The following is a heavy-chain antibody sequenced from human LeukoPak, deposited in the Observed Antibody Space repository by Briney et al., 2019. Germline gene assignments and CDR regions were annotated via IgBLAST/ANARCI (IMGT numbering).Heavy chain of an antibody. D-gene: IGHD2-21*01. CDR2: IYPGDSDT. Sequence: GESLKISCKGSGYSFTSYWIGWVRQMPGKSLEWMGIIYPGDSDTRYSPSFQGQVTISADKSISTAYLQWSSLKASDTAMYYCARPTLAYCGGDCSNDYWGQGTLVTVSS. CDR1: GYSFTSYW. J-gene: IGHJ4*02. V-gene: IGHV5-51*01. CDR3: ARPTLAYCGGDCSNDY.